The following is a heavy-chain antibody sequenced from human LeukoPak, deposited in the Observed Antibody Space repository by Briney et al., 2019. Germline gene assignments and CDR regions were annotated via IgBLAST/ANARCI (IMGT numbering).Heavy chain of an antibody. CDR1: GGSFSGYY. Sequence: SETLSLTCAVYGGSFSGYYWSWIRQPPGKGLEWIGEINHSGSTNYNPSLKSRVTISVDTSKNQFSLKLSSVAAADTAVYYCARDRGIDYWGQGTLVTVSS. V-gene: IGHV4-34*01. J-gene: IGHJ4*02. D-gene: IGHD3-16*01. CDR3: ARDRGIDY. CDR2: INHSGST.